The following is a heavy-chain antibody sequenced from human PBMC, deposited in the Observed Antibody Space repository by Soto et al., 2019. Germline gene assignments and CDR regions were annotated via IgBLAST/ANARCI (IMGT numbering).Heavy chain of an antibody. V-gene: IGHV3-9*01. Sequence: EVQLVESGGGLVQPGRSLRLSCAASGFTFDDYAMHWVRQAPGKGLEWVSGISWNSGSIGYADSVKGRFTISRDNAKNSLYLQMNCLRAEDTALYYCAKDQGGYGDYGWFDPWGQGTLVTVSS. CDR3: AKDQGGYGDYGWFDP. J-gene: IGHJ5*02. CDR2: ISWNSGSI. D-gene: IGHD4-17*01. CDR1: GFTFDDYA.